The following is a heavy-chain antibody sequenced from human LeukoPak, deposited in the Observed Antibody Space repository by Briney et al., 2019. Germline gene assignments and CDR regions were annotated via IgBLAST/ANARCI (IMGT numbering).Heavy chain of an antibody. CDR3: AKDGIVGATPFFDY. CDR1: EFSLSDFY. D-gene: IGHD1-26*01. Sequence: GGSLRLSCTASEFSLSDFYMDWVRQAPGKGLEWVSAISGSGGSTYYADSVKGRFTISRDNSKNTLYLQMNSLRAEDTAVYYCAKDGIVGATPFFDYWGQGTLVTVSS. J-gene: IGHJ4*02. V-gene: IGHV3-23*01. CDR2: ISGSGGST.